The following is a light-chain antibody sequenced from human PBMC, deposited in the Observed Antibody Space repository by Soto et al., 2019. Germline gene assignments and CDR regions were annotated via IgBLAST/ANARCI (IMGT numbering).Light chain of an antibody. V-gene: IGLV1-44*01. CDR1: SSNIGSNH. J-gene: IGLJ2*01. CDR2: RSD. Sequence: QAVVTQSPSASGTPGQRVIIACSGSSSNIGSNHVNWYRHLPGAAPKLLIFRSDQRPSGVPDRFSGSKSGTTASLASSGLQSGDEADYYCAAWDDSRYGVVFGGGTKLTVL. CDR3: AAWDDSRYGVV.